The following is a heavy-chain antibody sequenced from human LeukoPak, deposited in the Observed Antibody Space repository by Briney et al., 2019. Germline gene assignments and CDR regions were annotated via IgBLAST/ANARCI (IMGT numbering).Heavy chain of an antibody. CDR2: ISYDGSNK. Sequence: GGSLRLSCAASGFTFSSYAMHWVRQAPGKGLEWVAVISYDGSNKYYADSVKGRFTISRDNSKNTLYLQMNSLRAEDTAVYYCAKGYCSGGSCYYFDYWGQGTLVTVSS. V-gene: IGHV3-30*04. CDR1: GFTFSSYA. CDR3: AKGYCSGGSCYYFDY. D-gene: IGHD2-15*01. J-gene: IGHJ4*02.